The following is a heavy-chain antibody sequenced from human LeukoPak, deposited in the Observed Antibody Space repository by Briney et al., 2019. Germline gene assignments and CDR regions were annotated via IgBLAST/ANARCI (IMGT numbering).Heavy chain of an antibody. CDR2: IYYTGGT. D-gene: IGHD3-16*01. V-gene: IGHV4-39*01. CDR1: GGSITSSSYY. J-gene: IGHJ4*02. Sequence: SETLSLTCSVSGGSITSSSYYWGWIRQPPEKGLEWIGSIYYTGGTYYSPSLKSRVTMSVDTSNNQFSLKLSSVTAADTAVYYCARLVLSYGNAFDHWGQGTLVTVSS. CDR3: ARLVLSYGNAFDH.